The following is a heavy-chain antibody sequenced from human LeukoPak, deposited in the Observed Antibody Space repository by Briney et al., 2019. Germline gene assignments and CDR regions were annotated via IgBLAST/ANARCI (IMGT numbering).Heavy chain of an antibody. CDR2: ISAYNGNT. Sequence: GASVKVSCKASGYTFTSYGISWVRQAPGQGLEWMGRISAYNGNTNYAQKLQGRVTMTTDTSTSTAYMELRSLRSDDTAVYYCARDLGLLWFWELADYWGQRPLVTV. V-gene: IGHV1-18*04. J-gene: IGHJ4*01. CDR3: ARDLGLLWFWELADY. CDR1: GYTFTSYG. D-gene: IGHD3-10*01.